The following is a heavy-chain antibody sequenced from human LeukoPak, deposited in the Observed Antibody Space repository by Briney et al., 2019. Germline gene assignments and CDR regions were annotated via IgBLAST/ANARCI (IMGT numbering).Heavy chain of an antibody. Sequence: PSETLSLTCTVSGGSIGSYYWSWVRQPPGRGLEWIGYIYYSGSTKYNPSLKSRVTISVDTSKNQFSLKLSSVTAADTAVYYCAREFYYDSSFSFDIWGQGTMVTVSS. D-gene: IGHD3-22*01. CDR1: GGSIGSYY. CDR3: AREFYYDSSFSFDI. J-gene: IGHJ3*02. CDR2: IYYSGST. V-gene: IGHV4-59*01.